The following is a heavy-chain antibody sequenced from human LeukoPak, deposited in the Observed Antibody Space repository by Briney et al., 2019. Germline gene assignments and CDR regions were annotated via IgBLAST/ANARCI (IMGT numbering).Heavy chain of an antibody. CDR3: ARDLRNYYDSSGRSSDY. Sequence: GGSLRLSCAASGFTFSSYGMSWVRQAPGKGLEWVSSISSSSSYIYYADSVKGRFTISRDNAKNSLYLQMNSLRAEDTAVYYCARDLRNYYDSSGRSSDYWGQGTLVTVSS. V-gene: IGHV3-21*01. D-gene: IGHD3-22*01. CDR1: GFTFSSYG. J-gene: IGHJ4*02. CDR2: ISSSSSYI.